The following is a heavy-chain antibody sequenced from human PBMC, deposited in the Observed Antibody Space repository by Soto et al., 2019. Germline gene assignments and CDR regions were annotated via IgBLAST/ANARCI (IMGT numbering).Heavy chain of an antibody. CDR3: ARDRDCSGGSCYSHYIYYYYGMDV. D-gene: IGHD2-15*01. CDR2: ISAYNGNT. V-gene: IGHV1-18*01. CDR1: GYTFTSYG. J-gene: IGHJ6*02. Sequence: ASVKVSCKASGYTFTSYGISWVRQAPGQGLEWMGWISAYNGNTNYAQKLQGRVTMTTDTSTSTAYMELRSLRSDDTAVYYCARDRDCSGGSCYSHYIYYYYGMDVWGQGTTVTVSS.